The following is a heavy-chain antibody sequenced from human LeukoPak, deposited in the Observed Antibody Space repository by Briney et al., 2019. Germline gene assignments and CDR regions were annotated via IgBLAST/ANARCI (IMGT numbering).Heavy chain of an antibody. Sequence: SGGSLRLSCAASGFTFSSYSMNWVRQAPGKGLEWVSSISSSSSYIYYADSVKGRFTIPRDNAKNSLYLQMNSLRAEDTAVYYCARGMTTVTVDYWGQGTLVTVSS. V-gene: IGHV3-21*01. J-gene: IGHJ4*02. CDR1: GFTFSSYS. D-gene: IGHD4-17*01. CDR3: ARGMTTVTVDY. CDR2: ISSSSSYI.